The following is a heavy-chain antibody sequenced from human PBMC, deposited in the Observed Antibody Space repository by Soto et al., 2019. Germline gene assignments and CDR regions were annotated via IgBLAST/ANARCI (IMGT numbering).Heavy chain of an antibody. D-gene: IGHD2-8*02. CDR1: GGSFSGYY. CDR3: ARDKITGLFDY. J-gene: IGHJ4*02. CDR2: INHSGST. V-gene: IGHV4-34*01. Sequence: QVQLQQWGAGLLKPSETLSLTCAVYGGSFSGYYWTWIRQPPGTGLEWIGEINHSGSTNYNPSLKRRVTSSVDTSKNQFSLKLTSVTAADTAVYCCARDKITGLFDYWGQGTLVTVSS.